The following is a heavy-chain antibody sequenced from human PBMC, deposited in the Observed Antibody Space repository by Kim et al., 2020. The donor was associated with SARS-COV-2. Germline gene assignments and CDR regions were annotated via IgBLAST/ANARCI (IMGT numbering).Heavy chain of an antibody. D-gene: IGHD6-13*01. CDR3: AFSAAGTFSFDY. V-gene: IGHV1-69*04. CDR2: IIPILGIA. J-gene: IGHJ4*02. CDR1: GGTFSSYA. Sequence: SVKVSCKASGGTFSSYAISWVRQAPGQGLEWMGRIIPILGIANYAQKFQGRVTITADKSTSTAYMELSSLRSEDTDVYYCAFSAAGTFSFDYWGQGTLVTVSS.